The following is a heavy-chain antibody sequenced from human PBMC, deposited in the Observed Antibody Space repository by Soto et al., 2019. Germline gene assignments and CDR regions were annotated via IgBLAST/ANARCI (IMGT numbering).Heavy chain of an antibody. CDR2: ISAYNGNT. J-gene: IGHJ4*02. Sequence: ASVKVSCKASGYTFTSYGISWVRQAPGQGLEWMGWISAYNGNTNYAQKLQGRVTMTTDTSTSTAYMELRSLRSDDTAMYYCARDRVVTPSGWPPWYFDYWGQGVLVTVSS. V-gene: IGHV1-18*01. CDR3: ARDRVVTPSGWPPWYFDY. CDR1: GYTFTSYG. D-gene: IGHD6-25*01.